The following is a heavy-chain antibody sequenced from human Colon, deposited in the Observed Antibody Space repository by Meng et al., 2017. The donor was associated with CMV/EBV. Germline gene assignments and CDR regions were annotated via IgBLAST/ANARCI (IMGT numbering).Heavy chain of an antibody. CDR2: TYHTGRT. J-gene: IGHJ2*01. Sequence: GSLRLSCSVSGASISSYYWSWIRQVPGKGLEWIAYTYHTGRTSYNPSLKSRVTISMDTSKNQLSLRMNSVTAADTAIYYCARDSSGFEGWFDIWGRGTLVTVSS. CDR3: ARDSSGFEGWFDI. CDR1: GASISSYY. D-gene: IGHD3-22*01. V-gene: IGHV4-59*01.